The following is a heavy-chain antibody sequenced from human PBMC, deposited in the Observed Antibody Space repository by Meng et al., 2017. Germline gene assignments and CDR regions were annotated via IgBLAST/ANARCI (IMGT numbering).Heavy chain of an antibody. CDR2: IYWDDDK. V-gene: IGHV2-5*02. CDR1: GFSLSTSRVG. CDR3: AHRRDYYGSGNHFDY. J-gene: IGHJ4*02. D-gene: IGHD3-10*01. Sequence: QITLEDCGHTLVKHTQTLTLPCTLSGFSLSTSRVGVGWIRQPPGKALEWLALIYWDDDKRYSPSLKSRLTITKGTSKNQVVLTMTNMDPVDTATYYCAHRRDYYGSGNHFDYWGQGTLVTVSS.